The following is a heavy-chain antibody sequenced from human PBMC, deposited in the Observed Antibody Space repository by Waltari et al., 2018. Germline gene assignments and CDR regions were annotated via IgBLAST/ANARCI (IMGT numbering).Heavy chain of an antibody. D-gene: IGHD2-15*01. CDR3: VRLRGGWSTAYNWFDP. CDR2: ISSTGNT. J-gene: IGHJ5*02. V-gene: IGHV4-59*12. CDR1: GGSLGGSY. Sequence: QVLLQESGPGLVRPSETLSLTCTVSGGSLGGSYWSWLRQPPGKGLELIGYISSTGNTNYTPFRVSRVPILLATSKSQFSLTLNSVTAADTAVYFCVRLRGGWSTAYNWFDPWGQGTLVTVSS.